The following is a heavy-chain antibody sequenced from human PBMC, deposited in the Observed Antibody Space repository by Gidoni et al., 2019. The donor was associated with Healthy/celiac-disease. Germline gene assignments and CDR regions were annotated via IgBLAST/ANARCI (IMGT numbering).Heavy chain of an antibody. V-gene: IGHV1-69*01. D-gene: IGHD3-22*01. CDR3: ARDPSSGYYYGGEYFQH. CDR1: GGTFSSYA. CDR2: IIPIVGTA. Sequence: QVQLVQSGAEVKKPGSSVKVSCKASGGTFSSYAISWVRQAPGQGLEWMGGIIPIVGTANYAQKFQGRVTITADESTSTAYMELSSLRSEDTAVYYCARDPSSGYYYGGEYFQHWGQGTLVTVSS. J-gene: IGHJ1*01.